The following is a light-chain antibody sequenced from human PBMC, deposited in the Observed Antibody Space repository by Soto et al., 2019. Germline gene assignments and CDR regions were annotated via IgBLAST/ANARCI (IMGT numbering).Light chain of an antibody. J-gene: IGLJ3*02. CDR2: NNN. Sequence: QSVLTQPPSASGTPGQRVTSSWCGSRSKIGNNAVSWYQQFPGTAPKLLIYNNNQRPSGVPDRFSGSKSGTSASLAMSGLQSEDEADYYCATWDDSLNARGVFGGGTKVTVL. CDR1: RSKIGNNA. V-gene: IGLV1-44*01. CDR3: ATWDDSLNARGV.